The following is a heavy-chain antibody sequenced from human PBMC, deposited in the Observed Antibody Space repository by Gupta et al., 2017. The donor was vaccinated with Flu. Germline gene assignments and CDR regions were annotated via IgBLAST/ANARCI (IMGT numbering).Heavy chain of an antibody. CDR1: GGSISSYY. CDR2: IYYSGST. Sequence: QVQLQESGPGLVKPSETLSLTCTVSGGSISSYYWSWIRQPPGKGLEWIGYIYYSGSTNYNPSLKSRVTISVDTSKNQFSLKLSSVTAADTAVDYCARNTYYYDSSGYYGALFDPWGQGTLVTVSS. J-gene: IGHJ5*02. CDR3: ARNTYYYDSSGYYGALFDP. V-gene: IGHV4-59*08. D-gene: IGHD3-22*01.